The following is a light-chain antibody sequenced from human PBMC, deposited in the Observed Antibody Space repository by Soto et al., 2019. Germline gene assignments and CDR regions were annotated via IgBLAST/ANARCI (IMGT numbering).Light chain of an antibody. V-gene: IGKV1-27*01. Sequence: DIQMTQSPSSLSASVGDRVTITCRASQGISNHLAWYQQKPGKVPKILIYAASTLVSGVPSRFSGSGSGTDFTLTISSLQPEDFATYYCQRYSNAPWTFCQGTKVESK. CDR1: QGISNH. CDR2: AAS. J-gene: IGKJ1*01. CDR3: QRYSNAPWT.